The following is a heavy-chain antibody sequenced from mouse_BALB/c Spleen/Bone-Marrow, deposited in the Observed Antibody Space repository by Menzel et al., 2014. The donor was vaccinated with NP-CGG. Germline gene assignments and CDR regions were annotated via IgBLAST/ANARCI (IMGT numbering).Heavy chain of an antibody. CDR2: ISGGGNS. CDR1: GFSFSSYA. V-gene: IGHV5-6-5*01. CDR3: ARARGVTTATPYYFDY. J-gene: IGHJ2*01. Sequence: EVKLEESGGGLVKPGGSLKFSCAASGFSFSSYAVSWARQTPEKRLEWVASISGGGNSYHSDNMKGRFTISRDNARNILYLQMSSLRSEDTAMYYCARARGVTTATPYYFDYWGQGTALTVSS. D-gene: IGHD1-2*01.